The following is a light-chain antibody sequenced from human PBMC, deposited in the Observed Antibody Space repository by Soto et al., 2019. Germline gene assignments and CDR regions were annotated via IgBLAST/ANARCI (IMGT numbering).Light chain of an antibody. CDR1: QGIGNA. J-gene: IGKJ1*01. CDR3: LQDINYPWT. Sequence: IQMTLSLSMLLACVGDGVTIACRASQGIGNALGWYQQKPGKPPKVLIYGASNLQSGVPPRFSGSGSGTDFTLAISSLQPEDSATYYCLQDINYPWTFGQGTKVDIK. V-gene: IGKV1-6*01. CDR2: GAS.